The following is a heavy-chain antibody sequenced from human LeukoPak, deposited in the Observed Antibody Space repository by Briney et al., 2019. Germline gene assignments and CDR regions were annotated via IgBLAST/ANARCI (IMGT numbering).Heavy chain of an antibody. J-gene: IGHJ6*02. CDR2: ISSSSSYI. V-gene: IGHV3-21*01. CDR1: GFTFSSYA. D-gene: IGHD3-10*01. Sequence: GGSLRLSCAASGFTFSSYAMNWVRQAPGKGLEWVSSISSSSSYIYYADSVKGRFTISRDNAKNSLYLQMNSLRAEDTAVYYCARDYGSGSYYNYYYYYGMDVWGQGTTVTVSS. CDR3: ARDYGSGSYYNYYYYYGMDV.